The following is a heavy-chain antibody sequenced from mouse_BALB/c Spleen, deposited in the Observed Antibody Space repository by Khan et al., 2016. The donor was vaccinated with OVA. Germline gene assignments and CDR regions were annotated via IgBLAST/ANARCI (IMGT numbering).Heavy chain of an antibody. CDR2: ISYSGGT. D-gene: IGHD1-1*01. J-gene: IGHJ2*01. CDR3: ARGNYYGYYFDY. V-gene: IGHV3-2*02. Sequence: VQLQQSGPGLVKPSQSLSLTCTVTGYSITSGYAWNWIRQFPGNKLVWMGYISYSGGTSYNPSLKSRISITRDTSKNQFFLQLNSVTTEDTATYYCARGNYYGYYFDYWGQGTPLTVSS. CDR1: GYSITSGYA.